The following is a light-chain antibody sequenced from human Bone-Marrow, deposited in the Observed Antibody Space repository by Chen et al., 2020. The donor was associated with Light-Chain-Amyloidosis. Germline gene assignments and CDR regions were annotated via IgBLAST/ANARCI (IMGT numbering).Light chain of an antibody. Sequence: QYALTQTASVSGSPGQSITISCTGTSSDVGGDNHGSWYQQHPDKAPKLMIYEVTNRPSWVPYRFSGSKYDNTASLTISGLQTEDEADYFCSSYPITNTLVFGSGTRVTVL. J-gene: IGLJ1*01. CDR3: SSYPITNTLV. CDR1: SSDVGGDNH. V-gene: IGLV2-14*01. CDR2: EVT.